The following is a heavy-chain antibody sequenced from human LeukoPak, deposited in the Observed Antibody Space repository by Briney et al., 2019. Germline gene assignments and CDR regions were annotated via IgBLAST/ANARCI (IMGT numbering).Heavy chain of an antibody. V-gene: IGHV4-59*01. CDR1: GGSISSYY. CDR2: IYYSGST. J-gene: IGHJ4*02. D-gene: IGHD6-19*01. CDR3: ARVFRYSSGWYPFDY. Sequence: SETLSLTCTVSGGSISSYYWSWIRQPPGKGLEWIGYIYYSGSTNYNPSLKSRVTISVDTSKNQFSLKLSSVTAADTAVYYCARVFRYSSGWYPFDYWGQGTLVTVSS.